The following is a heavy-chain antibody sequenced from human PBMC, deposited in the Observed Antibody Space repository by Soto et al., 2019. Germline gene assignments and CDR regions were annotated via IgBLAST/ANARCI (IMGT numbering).Heavy chain of an antibody. CDR2: IKQDGSEK. J-gene: IGHJ6*02. D-gene: IGHD2-15*01. CDR1: GFIFSNEW. V-gene: IGHV3-7*04. Sequence: GGSLRLSCAASGFIFSNEWMTWVRQAPGTGLECVANIKQDGSEKYYLDSVKGRFTISRDNAKNSLHLQLNSLRADDTAVYYCARGNTLDLWGQGTTVTVSS. CDR3: ARGNTLDL.